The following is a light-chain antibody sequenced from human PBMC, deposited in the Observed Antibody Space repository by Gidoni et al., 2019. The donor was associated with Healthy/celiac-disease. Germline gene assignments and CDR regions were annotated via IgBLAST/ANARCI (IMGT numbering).Light chain of an antibody. V-gene: IGKV1-5*03. CDR1: QSISSW. J-gene: IGKJ1*01. Sequence: DIQMTQSPSTLSASVGDRVTITCRASQSISSWLAWYQQKPGKAPKLLIYKASSLERGVPSRFSGSGSGTEFTLTISSLQPDDFATYYCQQYNSYPWTFGQGPKVEI. CDR2: KAS. CDR3: QQYNSYPWT.